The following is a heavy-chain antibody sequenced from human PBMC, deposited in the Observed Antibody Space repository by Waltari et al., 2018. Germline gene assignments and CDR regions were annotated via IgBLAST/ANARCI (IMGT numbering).Heavy chain of an antibody. Sequence: QVQLQESGPGLVKPSETLSLTCAVSGYSISSGYYWGWIRQPPGKGLEWIGSIYHSWSTYYNPSLKSRVTISVDTSKNQFSLKLSSVTAADTAVYYCAREGDYDSSGYYYGRAFDIWGQGTMVTVSS. J-gene: IGHJ3*02. V-gene: IGHV4-38-2*02. D-gene: IGHD3-22*01. CDR3: AREGDYDSSGYYYGRAFDI. CDR1: GYSISSGYY. CDR2: IYHSWST.